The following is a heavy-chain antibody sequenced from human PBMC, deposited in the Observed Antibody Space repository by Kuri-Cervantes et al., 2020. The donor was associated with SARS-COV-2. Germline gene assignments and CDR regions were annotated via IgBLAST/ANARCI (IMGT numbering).Heavy chain of an antibody. J-gene: IGHJ6*02. V-gene: IGHV1-69*06. CDR2: IIPIFGTA. CDR3: ARRIYGGNSYGMDV. D-gene: IGHD4-23*01. CDR1: GGTFSSYA. Sequence: SVKVSCKASGGTFSSYAISWVRQAPGQGLEWMGGIIPIFGTANYAQKFQGRVTITADKSTSTAYMELSSLRSEDTAVYYCARRIYGGNSYGMDVWGQGTTVTVSS.